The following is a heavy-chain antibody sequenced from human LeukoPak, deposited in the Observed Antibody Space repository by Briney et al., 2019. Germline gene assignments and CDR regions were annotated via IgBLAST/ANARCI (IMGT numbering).Heavy chain of an antibody. V-gene: IGHV3-53*01. J-gene: IGHJ3*02. CDR3: ARAPFSADSSATPPAFDI. CDR1: GFTASRHY. CDR2: IYSPGGT. Sequence: PGGSLRLSCAASGFTASRHYMSWVRQAPGKGLEWVSIIYSPGGTYYADSVKGRFTISRDNSKNTIYLQMNSLRVDDTAVYYCARAPFSADSSATPPAFDIWGHGTMVTVSS. D-gene: IGHD3-22*01.